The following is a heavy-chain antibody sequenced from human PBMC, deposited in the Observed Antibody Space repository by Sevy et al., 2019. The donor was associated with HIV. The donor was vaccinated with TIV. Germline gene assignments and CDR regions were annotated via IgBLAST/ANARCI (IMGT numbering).Heavy chain of an antibody. J-gene: IGHJ4*02. CDR3: ARVLLSYDSSGYRFDY. CDR2: INPDSGGT. Sequence: ASVKVSCKASGYTFTDYYIHWVRQAPGQGLEWIGRINPDSGGTNYAQIFQGRVAMTTDTSISTAYMELSSLRSDDTAVYFCARVLLSYDSSGYRFDYWGQGTLVTVSS. V-gene: IGHV1-2*06. D-gene: IGHD3-22*01. CDR1: GYTFTDYY.